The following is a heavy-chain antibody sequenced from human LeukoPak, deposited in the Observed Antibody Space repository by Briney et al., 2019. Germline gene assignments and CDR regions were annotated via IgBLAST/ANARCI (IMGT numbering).Heavy chain of an antibody. D-gene: IGHD2-2*01. J-gene: IGHJ4*02. Sequence: PGGSLRLSCAASGFTFSTHNMNWIRQAPGKGLEWVSYISSGSSTMYYADSVKGRFTISRDNAKNALYLQMNFLRAEDTAVYYCARGLIIIVPPATPFDYWGQGTLVTVSS. V-gene: IGHV3-48*01. CDR2: ISSGSSTM. CDR1: GFTFSTHN. CDR3: ARGLIIIVPPATPFDY.